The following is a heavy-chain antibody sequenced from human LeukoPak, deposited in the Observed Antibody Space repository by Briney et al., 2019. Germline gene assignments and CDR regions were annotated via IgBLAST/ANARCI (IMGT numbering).Heavy chain of an antibody. CDR1: GYTFTSYG. J-gene: IGHJ4*02. V-gene: IGHV1-18*01. CDR3: ARAEWLVRPLDY. D-gene: IGHD6-19*01. Sequence: ASVKVSCKASGYTFTSYGISWVRQAPGQGLEWMGWISAYNGNTNYAQNLQGRVTMTTDTSTNTAYMELRSLRSDDTAMYYCARAEWLVRPLDYWGQGTLVTVSS. CDR2: ISAYNGNT.